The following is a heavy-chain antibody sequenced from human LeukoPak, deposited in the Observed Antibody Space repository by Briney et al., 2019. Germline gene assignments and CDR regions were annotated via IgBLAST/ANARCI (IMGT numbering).Heavy chain of an antibody. Sequence: GASVKVSCKASGYTFTSYDINWVRQATGQGLEWMGWMNPNSGNTGYAQKFQGRVTMTRNTSISTAYMELSSLRSEDTAVYYCAKGRPSTIAPKKTYYFDYWGQGTLVTVSS. J-gene: IGHJ4*02. CDR3: AKGRPSTIAPKKTYYFDY. V-gene: IGHV1-8*01. CDR1: GYTFTSYD. D-gene: IGHD6-13*01. CDR2: MNPNSGNT.